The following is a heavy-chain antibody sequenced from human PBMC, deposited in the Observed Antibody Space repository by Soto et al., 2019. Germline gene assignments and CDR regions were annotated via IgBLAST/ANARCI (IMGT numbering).Heavy chain of an antibody. D-gene: IGHD1-1*01. CDR1: GGSISSYY. CDR3: ARGLERRKNWFDP. Sequence: SETLSLTCTVSGGSISSYYWSWIRQPPGKGLEWIGYIYYSGSTNYNPSLKSRVTISVDASKNQFSLNLSSVTAADTAVYYCARGLERRKNWFDPWGQGTLVTVSS. J-gene: IGHJ5*02. V-gene: IGHV4-59*01. CDR2: IYYSGST.